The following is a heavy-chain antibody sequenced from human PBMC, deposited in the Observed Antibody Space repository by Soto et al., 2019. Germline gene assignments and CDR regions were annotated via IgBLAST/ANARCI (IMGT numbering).Heavy chain of an antibody. Sequence: SETLSLTCTVSGGSISSGGYYWSWIRQHPGKGLEWIGYIYYSGSTYYNPSLKSRVTISVDTSKNQFSLKLSSVTAADTAVYYCARDDRDGYNSGFDYWGQGTLLTVSS. CDR3: ARDDRDGYNSGFDY. CDR1: GGSISSGGYY. V-gene: IGHV4-31*03. J-gene: IGHJ4*02. D-gene: IGHD5-12*01. CDR2: IYYSGST.